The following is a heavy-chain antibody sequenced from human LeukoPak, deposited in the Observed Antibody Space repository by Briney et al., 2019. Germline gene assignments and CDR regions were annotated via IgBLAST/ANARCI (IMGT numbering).Heavy chain of an antibody. D-gene: IGHD4-17*01. CDR1: GGSISSGSYY. J-gene: IGHJ4*02. Sequence: PSETLSLTCSVSGGSISSGSYYWSWIRQPAGKGLEWIGRIYTSGSTNYNPSLKSRVTISVDTSKNQFSLKLSSVTAADTAVYYCARGASGLTYDYGVNWGQGTLVTVSS. CDR3: ARGASGLTYDYGVN. CDR2: IYTSGST. V-gene: IGHV4-61*02.